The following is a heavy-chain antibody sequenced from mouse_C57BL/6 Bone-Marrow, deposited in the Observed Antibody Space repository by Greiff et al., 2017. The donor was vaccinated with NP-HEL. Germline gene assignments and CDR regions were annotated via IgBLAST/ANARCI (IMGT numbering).Heavy chain of an antibody. D-gene: IGHD1-1*01. Sequence: VQLQQSGAELARPGASVKLSCKASGYTFTSYGISWVKQRPGQGLEWIGEIYPRSGNTYYNEKFKGKATLTADKSSSTAYMELRSLTSEDSAVYFCARNFPLFSMDYWGQGTSVTVSS. V-gene: IGHV1-81*01. CDR3: ARNFPLFSMDY. CDR2: IYPRSGNT. J-gene: IGHJ4*01. CDR1: GYTFTSYG.